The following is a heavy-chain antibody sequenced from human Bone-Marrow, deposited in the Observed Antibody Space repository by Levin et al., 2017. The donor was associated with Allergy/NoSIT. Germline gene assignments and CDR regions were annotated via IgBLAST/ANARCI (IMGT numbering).Heavy chain of an antibody. CDR1: GFTFDDYA. J-gene: IGHJ6*02. Sequence: GGSLRLSCAASGFTFDDYAMHWVRQAPGKGLEWVSGISWNSGSIGYADSVKGRFTISRDNAKNSLYLQMNSLRAEDTALYYCAKDRLGAVAGTGVDGMDVWGQGTTVTVSS. CDR2: ISWNSGSI. V-gene: IGHV3-9*01. CDR3: AKDRLGAVAGTGVDGMDV. D-gene: IGHD6-19*01.